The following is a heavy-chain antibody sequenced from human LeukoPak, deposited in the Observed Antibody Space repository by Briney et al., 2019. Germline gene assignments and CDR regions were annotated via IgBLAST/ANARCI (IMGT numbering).Heavy chain of an antibody. CDR3: VRDRQHCSGGNCYSEDLPDS. J-gene: IGHJ4*02. CDR1: SGSISSNNHY. D-gene: IGHD2-15*01. CDR2: IDYSGNT. Sequence: PSETLSLTCSVSSGSISSNNHYWGWIRQPQGKRLEWIGNIDYSGNTDYNPSRRSRVTISVDPSKKQFSLKLSSVTAADTAVYFCVRDRQHCSGGNCYSEDLPDSWGQGIVVAVSS. V-gene: IGHV4-39*07.